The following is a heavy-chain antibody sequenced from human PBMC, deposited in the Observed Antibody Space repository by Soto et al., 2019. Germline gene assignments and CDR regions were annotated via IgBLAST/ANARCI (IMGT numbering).Heavy chain of an antibody. CDR1: GYTFTSYG. CDR3: ARAPLVVVITSFDY. Sequence: ASVKVSCKASGYTFTSYGISWVRQAPGQGLEWMGWISAYNGNTNYAQKLQGRVTMTTDTSTSTAYMELRSLRSDVTAVYYCARAPLVVVITSFDYWGQGALVTVSS. J-gene: IGHJ4*02. V-gene: IGHV1-18*01. D-gene: IGHD3-22*01. CDR2: ISAYNGNT.